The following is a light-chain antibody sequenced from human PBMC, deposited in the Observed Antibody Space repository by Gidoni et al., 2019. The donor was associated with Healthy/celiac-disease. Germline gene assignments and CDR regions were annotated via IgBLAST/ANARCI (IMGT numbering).Light chain of an antibody. J-gene: IGLJ1*01. CDR3: SSYAGSNNYV. CDR1: SSDVGGYNY. Sequence: QSALTQPPSASGSPGQSVTISCTGTSSDVGGYNYVSWYQQPPGKAPKLMIYEVSKRPSGVPDRFFGSKSGNTASLTVSGLQAEDEADYYCSSYAGSNNYVFGTGTKVTVL. V-gene: IGLV2-8*01. CDR2: EVS.